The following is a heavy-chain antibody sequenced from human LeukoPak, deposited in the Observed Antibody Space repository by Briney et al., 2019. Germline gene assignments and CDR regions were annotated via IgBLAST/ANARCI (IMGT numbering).Heavy chain of an antibody. J-gene: IGHJ4*02. Sequence: GGSLRLSCAASGFTFSTYSMNWVRQAPGKGLEWVANIKQDGSEKYYVDSVKGRFTISRDNAKNSLYLQMNSLRAEDTAVYYCASGSTRREFDYWGQGTLVTVSS. V-gene: IGHV3-7*01. CDR3: ASGSTRREFDY. D-gene: IGHD2-2*01. CDR2: IKQDGSEK. CDR1: GFTFSTYS.